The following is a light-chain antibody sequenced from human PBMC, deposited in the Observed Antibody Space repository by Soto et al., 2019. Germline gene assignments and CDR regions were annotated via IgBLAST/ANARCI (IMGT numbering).Light chain of an antibody. CDR2: GAS. CDR3: LQYGSPLWT. J-gene: IGKJ1*01. Sequence: EIVMTQSPATLSVSPGERATLSCRASQSVSSNLAWYQQKPGQAPRLLIYGASTRATGIPDRFSGSGSGTDFTLTIRRLEPEDFAVYYCLQYGSPLWTFGQGTKVDIK. CDR1: QSVSSN. V-gene: IGKV3-15*01.